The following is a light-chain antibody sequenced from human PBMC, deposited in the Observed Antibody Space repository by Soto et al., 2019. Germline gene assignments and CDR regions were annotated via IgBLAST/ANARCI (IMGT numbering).Light chain of an antibody. V-gene: IGKV3-20*01. Sequence: ELLLTHTHGTLSFYPGERATLSCGASQIVGGDTLAWFQQRPGQAPRLVIYGASNRAAGIPDRFSGSGSGTDFTLTVSRLEPEDFAMYYCQQYHWAPDTFAQGTRLEI. J-gene: IGKJ5*01. CDR2: GAS. CDR1: QIVGGDT. CDR3: QQYHWAPDT.